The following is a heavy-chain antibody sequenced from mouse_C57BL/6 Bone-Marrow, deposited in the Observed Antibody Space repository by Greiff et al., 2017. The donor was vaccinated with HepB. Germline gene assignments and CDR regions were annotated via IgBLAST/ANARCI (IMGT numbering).Heavy chain of an antibody. D-gene: IGHD1-1*01. V-gene: IGHV3-6*01. CDR1: GYSITSGYY. CDR2: ISYDGSN. Sequence: VQLQQSGPGLVKPSQSLSLTCSVTGYSITSGYYWNWIRQFPGNKLEWMGYISYDGSNNYNPSLKNRISITRDTSKNQFFLKLNSVTTEDTATYYCARGYYYGSSPYFDYWGQGTTLTVSS. CDR3: ARGYYYGSSPYFDY. J-gene: IGHJ2*01.